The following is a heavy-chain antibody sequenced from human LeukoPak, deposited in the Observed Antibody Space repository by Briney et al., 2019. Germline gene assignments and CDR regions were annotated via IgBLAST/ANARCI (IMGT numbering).Heavy chain of an antibody. D-gene: IGHD3-16*02. CDR1: GFTVSSNY. CDR3: AKSDGYTDAFDI. V-gene: IGHV3-23*01. CDR2: ISGSGGST. J-gene: IGHJ3*02. Sequence: GGSLRLSCAASGFTVSSNYMSWVRQAPGKGLEWVSAISGSGGSTYYADSVKGRFTISRDNSKNTLYLQMNSLRAEDTAVYYCAKSDGYTDAFDIWGQGTMVTVSS.